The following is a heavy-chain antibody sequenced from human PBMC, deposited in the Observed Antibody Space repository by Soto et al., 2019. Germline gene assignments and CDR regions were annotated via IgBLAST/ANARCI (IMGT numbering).Heavy chain of an antibody. V-gene: IGHV2-26*01. Sequence: QVTLKESGPVLVKPTETLTLTCTVSGFSLSNARMGVSWIRQPPGKALEWLAHIFSNDEKSYSTSLKSSLTISKVTSKSQVVLTMTSMDPVDTATYYCARISRDWYSRWYFDLWGRGTLVTVSS. CDR2: IFSNDEK. CDR3: ARISRDWYSRWYFDL. D-gene: IGHD1-26*01. J-gene: IGHJ2*01. CDR1: GFSLSNARMG.